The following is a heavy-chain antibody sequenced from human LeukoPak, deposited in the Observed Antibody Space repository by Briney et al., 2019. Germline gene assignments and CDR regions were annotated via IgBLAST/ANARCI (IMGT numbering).Heavy chain of an antibody. Sequence: GGSLRLSCAASGFTFSSYWVSWVRQAPGKGLEWVANIKQDGSEKYYVDSVKGRFTISRDNAKNSLYLQMNSLRAEDTAVYYCAKSSLSHSGSYYSFDYWGQGTLVTVSS. V-gene: IGHV3-7*01. CDR3: AKSSLSHSGSYYSFDY. D-gene: IGHD3-10*01. CDR1: GFTFSSYW. J-gene: IGHJ4*02. CDR2: IKQDGSEK.